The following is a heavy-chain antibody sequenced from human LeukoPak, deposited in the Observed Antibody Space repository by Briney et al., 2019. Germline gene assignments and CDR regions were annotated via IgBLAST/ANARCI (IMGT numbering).Heavy chain of an antibody. V-gene: IGHV3-21*01. Sequence: GGSLRLSYAASGFTFSSYSMNWVRQAPGKGLEWVSSISSSSSYIYYADSVKGRFTISRDNAKNSLYLQMNSLRAEDTAVYYCARDRVRYYDSSGYYTLMDGMDVWGQGTTVTVSS. D-gene: IGHD3-22*01. J-gene: IGHJ6*02. CDR1: GFTFSSYS. CDR2: ISSSSSYI. CDR3: ARDRVRYYDSSGYYTLMDGMDV.